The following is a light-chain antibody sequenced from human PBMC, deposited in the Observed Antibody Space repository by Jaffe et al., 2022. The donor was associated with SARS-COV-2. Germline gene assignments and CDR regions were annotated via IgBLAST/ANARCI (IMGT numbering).Light chain of an antibody. CDR3: QSYDNSLSGSKV. Sequence: QSVLTQPPSVSGAPGQRVIISCTGSSSNIGAGYDVHWYQQLPGTAPKLLIYNNINRPSGVPDRFSGSKSGTSASLAITGLQAEDEADYYCQSYDNSLSGSKVFGGGTKVTVL. J-gene: IGLJ3*02. CDR1: SSNIGAGYD. V-gene: IGLV1-40*01. CDR2: NNI.